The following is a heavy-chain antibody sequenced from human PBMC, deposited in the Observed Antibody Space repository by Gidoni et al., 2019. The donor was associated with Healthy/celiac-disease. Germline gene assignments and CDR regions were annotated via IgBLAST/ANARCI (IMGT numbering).Heavy chain of an antibody. V-gene: IGHV3-53*01. CDR3: ARILTGSSRDAFDI. J-gene: IGHJ3*02. CDR1: GFTVSSNY. D-gene: IGHD3-9*01. Sequence: EVQLVESGGGLIQPGGSLRLSCAASGFTVSSNYMSWVRQAPGKGLEWVSVIYSGGSTYYADSVKGRFTISRDNSKNTLYLQMNSLRAEDTAVYYCARILTGSSRDAFDIWGQGTMVTVSS. CDR2: IYSGGST.